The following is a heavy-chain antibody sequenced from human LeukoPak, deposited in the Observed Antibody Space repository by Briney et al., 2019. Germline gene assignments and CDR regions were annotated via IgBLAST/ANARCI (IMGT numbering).Heavy chain of an antibody. Sequence: GGSLRLSCAASGFTFGSYWMTWVRQAPGKGLEWVANMKHDGIEKYYVDSVKGRFTISRDNAKNTLFLEMNSLRAEDTALYYCAKGYYGSSATHFDSWGQGTLVTVSS. CDR3: AKGYYGSSATHFDS. CDR1: GFTFGSYW. CDR2: MKHDGIEK. V-gene: IGHV3-7*05. D-gene: IGHD3-3*01. J-gene: IGHJ4*02.